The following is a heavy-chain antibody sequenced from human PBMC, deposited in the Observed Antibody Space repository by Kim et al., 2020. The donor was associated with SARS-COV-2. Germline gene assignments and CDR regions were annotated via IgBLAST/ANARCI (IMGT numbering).Heavy chain of an antibody. J-gene: IGHJ6*02. Sequence: SQTLSLTCAISGDSVSSNSAAWNWIRQSPSRGLEWLGRTYYRSKWYNDYAVSVKSRITINPDTSKNQFSLQLNSVTPEDTAVYYCARSRVIVGDRAPYYYGMDVWGQGTTVTVSS. CDR2: TYYRSKWYN. CDR1: GDSVSSNSAA. V-gene: IGHV6-1*01. D-gene: IGHD2-21*01. CDR3: ARSRVIVGDRAPYYYGMDV.